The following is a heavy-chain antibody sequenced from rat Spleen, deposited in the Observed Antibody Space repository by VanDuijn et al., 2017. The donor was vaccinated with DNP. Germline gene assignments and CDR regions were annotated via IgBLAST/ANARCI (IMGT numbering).Heavy chain of an antibody. J-gene: IGHJ2*01. CDR2: ISYSGST. V-gene: IGHV3-1*01. CDR1: GYSITSDY. Sequence: EVQLQESGPGLVKPSQSLSLTCSVTGYSITSDYWGWIRKFPGDKMEWVGHISYSGSTSYNPALKSRISITRDTSNNQFFLHLNSVTTEDTATYYCARWSDYFDYWGQGVMVTVSS. CDR3: ARWSDYFDY.